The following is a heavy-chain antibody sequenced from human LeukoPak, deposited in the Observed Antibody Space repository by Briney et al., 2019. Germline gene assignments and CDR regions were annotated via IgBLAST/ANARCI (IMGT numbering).Heavy chain of an antibody. D-gene: IGHD5-24*01. CDR1: GGSISSSSYY. Sequence: PSETLSLTCTVSGGSISSSSYYWGWIRQPPGKGLEWIGSIYYSGSTYYNPSLKSRVTISVDTSKNQFSLKLSSVTAADTAVYYCARRFSRDGYNFDYWGQGTLVTVSS. CDR3: ARRFSRDGYNFDY. V-gene: IGHV4-39*01. CDR2: IYYSGST. J-gene: IGHJ4*02.